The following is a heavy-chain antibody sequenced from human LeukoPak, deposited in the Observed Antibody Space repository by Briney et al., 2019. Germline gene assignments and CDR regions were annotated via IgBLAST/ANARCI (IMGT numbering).Heavy chain of an antibody. D-gene: IGHD4/OR15-4a*01. CDR2: INHSGST. CDR1: GGSFSGYY. CDR3: RIKGASFDY. J-gene: IGHJ4*02. Sequence: MTSETLSLTCAVYGGSFSGYYWSWIRQPPGTGLEWIGEINHSGSTDYNPSLKSRVTISVDTSKNQFSLKLSSVTAADTAVYYCRIKGASFDYWGQGTLVTVSS. V-gene: IGHV4-34*01.